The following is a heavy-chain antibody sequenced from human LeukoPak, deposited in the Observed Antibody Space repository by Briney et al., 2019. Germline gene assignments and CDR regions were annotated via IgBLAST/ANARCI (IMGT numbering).Heavy chain of an antibody. Sequence: GGSLRLSCAASGFTFSSYTMNWVRQAPGKGLEWVSSISSSSSYIYYADSVKGRFTISRDNATHSLYLQMNSLRAEDTAVYYCARGEYSYGPLDYYYYMDVWGKGTTVTVSS. CDR3: ARGEYSYGPLDYYYYMDV. V-gene: IGHV3-21*01. CDR2: ISSSSSYI. D-gene: IGHD5-18*01. J-gene: IGHJ6*03. CDR1: GFTFSSYT.